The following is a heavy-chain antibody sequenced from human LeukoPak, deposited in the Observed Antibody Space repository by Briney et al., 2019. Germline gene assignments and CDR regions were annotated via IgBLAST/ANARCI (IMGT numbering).Heavy chain of an antibody. CDR1: GFTVSSNY. D-gene: IGHD3-22*01. CDR3: ARGDSSGYSKVFDY. CDR2: IYSGGST. Sequence: XGSLRLSCVASGFTVSSNYMSWVRQAPGKGLEWVSVIYSGGSTFYADSVKGRFTISRDNSQNTLYLQMNSLRAEDTAVYYCARGDSSGYSKVFDYWGQGTLVTVSS. V-gene: IGHV3-53*01. J-gene: IGHJ4*02.